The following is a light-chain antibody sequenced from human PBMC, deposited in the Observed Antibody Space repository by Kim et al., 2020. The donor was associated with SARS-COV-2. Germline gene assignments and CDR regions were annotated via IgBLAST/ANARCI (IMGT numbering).Light chain of an antibody. J-gene: IGKJ1*01. Sequence: AAVGDRVTITCRAIQNINSWLAWYQQKPGKAAKLLIYKASSLESGVPSRFSGSGSGTEFTLTISSLQPDDFATYYCQQYKTYPWTFGQGTKVDIK. CDR3: QQYKTYPWT. V-gene: IGKV1-5*03. CDR1: QNINSW. CDR2: KAS.